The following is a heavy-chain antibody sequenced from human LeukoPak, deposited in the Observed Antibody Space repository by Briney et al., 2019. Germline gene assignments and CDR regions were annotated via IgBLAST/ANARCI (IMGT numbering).Heavy chain of an antibody. D-gene: IGHD4-17*01. CDR1: GFTFSSYG. J-gene: IGHJ4*02. Sequence: GGSLRLSCAASGFTFSSYGLSWVRQAPGRGLEWVSAISGSGAKTYYADSVKGRFTISRDNSKNTLYLQMTSLRAADTAVYYCAKDHGDWSFDYWGQGTLVTVSS. CDR2: ISGSGAKT. V-gene: IGHV3-23*01. CDR3: AKDHGDWSFDY.